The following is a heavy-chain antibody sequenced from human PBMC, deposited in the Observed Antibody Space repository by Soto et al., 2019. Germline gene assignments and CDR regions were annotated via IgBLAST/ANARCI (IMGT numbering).Heavy chain of an antibody. J-gene: IGHJ3*01. CDR2: ISWNSAII. CDR1: RFTFDDYA. V-gene: IGHV3-9*01. D-gene: IGHD3-22*01. Sequence: GGSLRLSCAASRFTFDDYALHWVRQAPGKGLEWVSGISWNSAIISYADSVKGRFSISRDNAKKYVYLQMDSLRPEDTALYYCVKDFGYYYDYAFDVWGQGTMVTVSS. CDR3: VKDFGYYYDYAFDV.